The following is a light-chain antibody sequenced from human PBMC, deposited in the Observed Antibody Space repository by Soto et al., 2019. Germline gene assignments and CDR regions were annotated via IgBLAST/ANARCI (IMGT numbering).Light chain of an antibody. CDR1: SSDVGAYNY. CDR3: SSYTTGKGVV. Sequence: QSALTQPASVSGSPGQSITISCTGTSSDVGAYNYVSWYQQHPGNAPKVMIYEVTNRPSGVSNRFSGSKSGNTASLTISGLQAEDEADYYCSSYTTGKGVVFGGGTKLTVL. J-gene: IGLJ2*01. CDR2: EVT. V-gene: IGLV2-14*01.